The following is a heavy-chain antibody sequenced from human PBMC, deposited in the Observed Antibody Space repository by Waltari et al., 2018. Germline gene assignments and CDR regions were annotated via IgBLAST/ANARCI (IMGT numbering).Heavy chain of an antibody. Sequence: QLQLVPSGAEVKKPAASVTVSCKGAGSIFSNYGITWVRQAPGQGLEWRGWISAYNGNTNYEQKFQGRVTMTTDTSTSTAYMELRSLRSDDTAVYYCARDDVDSSSFGGFWGQGTLVTVSS. D-gene: IGHD6-13*01. CDR3: ARDDVDSSSFGGF. CDR2: ISAYNGNT. CDR1: GSIFSNYG. J-gene: IGHJ4*02. V-gene: IGHV1-18*01.